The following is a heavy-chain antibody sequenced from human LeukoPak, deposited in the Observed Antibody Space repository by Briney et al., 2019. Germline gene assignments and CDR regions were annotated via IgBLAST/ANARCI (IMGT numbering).Heavy chain of an antibody. CDR3: ARDRGSRRTTIDY. D-gene: IGHD1-14*01. J-gene: IGHJ4*02. V-gene: IGHV3-66*01. CDR2: IYSGGST. Sequence: GGSLRLSCAASGFTVSSNYMSWVRQAPGKGLEWVSVIYSGGSTYYADSVKGRFTISRDNSKNTLYLQMNSLRAEDTAVYYCARDRGSRRTTIDYWGQGTLVTVSS. CDR1: GFTVSSNY.